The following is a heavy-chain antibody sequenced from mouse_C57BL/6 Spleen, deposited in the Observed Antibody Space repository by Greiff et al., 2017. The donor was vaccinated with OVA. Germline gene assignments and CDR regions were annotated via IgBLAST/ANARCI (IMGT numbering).Heavy chain of an antibody. CDR2: ISSGGDYI. CDR1: GFTFSSYA. Sequence: EVKVEESGEGLVKPGGSLKLSCAASGFTFSSYAMSWVRQTPEKRLEWVAYISSGGDYIYYADTVKGRFTISRDNARNTLYLQMSSLKSEDTAMYYCTRAYYSNYSYAMDYWGQGTSVTVSS. D-gene: IGHD2-5*01. J-gene: IGHJ4*01. CDR3: TRAYYSNYSYAMDY. V-gene: IGHV5-9-1*02.